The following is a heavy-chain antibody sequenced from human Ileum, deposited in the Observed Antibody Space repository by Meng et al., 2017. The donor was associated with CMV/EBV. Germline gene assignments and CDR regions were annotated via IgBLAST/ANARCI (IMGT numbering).Heavy chain of an antibody. CDR1: GFTFSSYW. V-gene: IGHV3-74*01. J-gene: IGHJ6*02. CDR3: ARDFANAYGMDV. D-gene: IGHD2-8*01. CDR2: MNSDGSSI. Sequence: GESLKISCAASGFTFSSYWMHWVRQAPGKGLLWVSRMNSDGSSINYADSVKGRFTISRDNAKNTLYLQMNSLRAEDTALYYCARDFANAYGMDVWGQGTTVTVSS.